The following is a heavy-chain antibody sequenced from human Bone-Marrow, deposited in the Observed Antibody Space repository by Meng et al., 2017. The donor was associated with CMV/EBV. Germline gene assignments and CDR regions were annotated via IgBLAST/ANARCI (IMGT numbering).Heavy chain of an antibody. Sequence: GESLKISCAASGFTFSSYWMSWVRQAPGKGLEWVANIKQDGSEKYYVDSVKGRFTISRENAKNSLYLQMDSLRDEDTAVYYCARDGAAGYYGSGSYFFDYWGQGTLVTVSS. V-gene: IGHV3-7*01. J-gene: IGHJ4*02. D-gene: IGHD3-10*01. CDR1: GFTFSSYW. CDR3: ARDGAAGYYGSGSYFFDY. CDR2: IKQDGSEK.